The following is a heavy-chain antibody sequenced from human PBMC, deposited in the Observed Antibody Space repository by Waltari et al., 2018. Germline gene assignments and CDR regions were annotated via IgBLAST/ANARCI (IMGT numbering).Heavy chain of an antibody. CDR1: GYTLTEAS. CDR3: ATEENWNYVFAS. D-gene: IGHD1-7*01. Sequence: QVQLVQSGAEVRKPGASVKVSCTVSGYTLTEASIHWVRQSPEKGLEWLGGFDPENGDTAYAQSFQGRFTMTEDTSINTAYMELSSLRSEDTAVYYCATEENWNYVFASWGQGTLVTVSS. V-gene: IGHV1-24*01. J-gene: IGHJ4*02. CDR2: FDPENGDT.